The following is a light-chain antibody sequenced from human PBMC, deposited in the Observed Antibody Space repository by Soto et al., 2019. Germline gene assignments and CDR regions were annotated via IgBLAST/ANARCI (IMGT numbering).Light chain of an antibody. CDR2: AAS. V-gene: IGKV1-27*01. Sequence: DIKVTHSPSTLAVSVRDRVTITFRASQGIKNYLAWYQQKPGEIPKLLIYAASTLESGIPPRFSGSGSGTDFTLTISSLQPEDVATYYCQKYNSAPRTFGQGTKVDI. CDR3: QKYNSAPRT. J-gene: IGKJ1*01. CDR1: QGIKNY.